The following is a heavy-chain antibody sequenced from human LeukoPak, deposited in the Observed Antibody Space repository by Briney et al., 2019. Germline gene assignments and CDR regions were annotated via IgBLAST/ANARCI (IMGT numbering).Heavy chain of an antibody. V-gene: IGHV4-38-2*01. J-gene: IGHJ4*02. CDR1: GYSISSGYY. CDR3: ARQTVGLFDY. Sequence: PSETLSLTCAVSGYSISSGYYWGWIRQPPGKGLEWIGSIYHSGSTYYNPSLKSRVTISVDTSKNQLSLKLSSVTAADTAVYYCARQTVGLFDYWGQGTLVTVSS. CDR2: IYHSGST.